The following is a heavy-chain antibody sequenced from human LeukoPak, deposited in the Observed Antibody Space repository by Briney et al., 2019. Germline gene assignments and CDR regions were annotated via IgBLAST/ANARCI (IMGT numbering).Heavy chain of an antibody. D-gene: IGHD3-22*01. CDR2: MYHSGST. V-gene: IGHV4-38-2*02. CDR3: ARDRVTMIVVVPVGGDAFDI. Sequence: PSETLSLICSVSGYSISSGYYWTWIRQPPGKGLEWIGNMYHSGSTYYNPSLKSRVTISVDTSKNQFSLKLSSVTAADTAVYYCARDRVTMIVVVPVGGDAFDIWGQGTMVTVSS. CDR1: GYSISSGYY. J-gene: IGHJ3*02.